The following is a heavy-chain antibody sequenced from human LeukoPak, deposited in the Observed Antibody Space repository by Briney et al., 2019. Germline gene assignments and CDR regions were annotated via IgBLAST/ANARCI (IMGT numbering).Heavy chain of an antibody. CDR3: ARGRMLPYFDY. CDR2: INHSGST. Sequence: SETLSLTCAVYGGSFSGYYWSWIRQPPGKGLEWNGEINHSGSTNYNPSLKSRVTISVDTSKNQFSLKLSSVTAADTAVYYCARGRMLPYFDYWGQGTLVTVSS. V-gene: IGHV4-34*01. D-gene: IGHD1-14*01. CDR1: GGSFSGYY. J-gene: IGHJ4*02.